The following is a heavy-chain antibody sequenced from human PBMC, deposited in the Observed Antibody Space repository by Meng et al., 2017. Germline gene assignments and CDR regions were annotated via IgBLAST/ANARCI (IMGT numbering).Heavy chain of an antibody. Sequence: VQLVASGGGLVQPGGSLRLACAASGFTVNNYWMHWVRQVPGKGLVWVSRISGDGSITNYADSVKGRFTISRDNAKNTLYLQMNSLRPEDTAVYYCLDEAPRSDYWGQGSLVTVSS. D-gene: IGHD1-1*01. J-gene: IGHJ4*02. CDR3: LDEAPRSDY. V-gene: IGHV3-74*01. CDR2: ISGDGSIT. CDR1: GFTVNNYW.